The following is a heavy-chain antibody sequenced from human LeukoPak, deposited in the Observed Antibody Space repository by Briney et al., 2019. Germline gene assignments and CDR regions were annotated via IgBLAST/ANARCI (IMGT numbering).Heavy chain of an antibody. CDR1: GFTVSSNY. CDR2: IYSGGST. V-gene: IGHV3-53*01. Sequence: GGSLRLSCAASGFTVSSNYMSWVRQAPGKGLKCVSVIYSGGSTYYADSVKGRFTISRDNSRNTLYLQMNSLRAEDTAVYYCAREIIQLPGYFDYWGQGTLVTVSS. CDR3: AREIIQLPGYFDY. D-gene: IGHD5-18*01. J-gene: IGHJ4*02.